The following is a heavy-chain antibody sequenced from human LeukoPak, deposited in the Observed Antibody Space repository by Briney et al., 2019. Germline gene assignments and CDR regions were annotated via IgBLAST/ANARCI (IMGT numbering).Heavy chain of an antibody. CDR2: ISSSGNTT. CDR3: ARQGGGSPYYYYYYMDV. V-gene: IGHV3-11*04. J-gene: IGHJ6*03. D-gene: IGHD1-26*01. CDR1: GFTFSDYY. Sequence: GGSLRLSCAASGFTFSDYYMSWLRQAPGKGLECVSYISSSGNTTYHADSVKGRFTISRDNAKNSLYLQMSSLRAEDTAVYYCARQGGGSPYYYYYYMDVWGKGTTVTVSS.